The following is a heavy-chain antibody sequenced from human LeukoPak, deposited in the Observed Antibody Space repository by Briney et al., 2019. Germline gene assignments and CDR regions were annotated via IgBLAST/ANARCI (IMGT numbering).Heavy chain of an antibody. J-gene: IGHJ6*02. D-gene: IGHD6-6*01. CDR3: ARDWRYSSSSQYYLGMDV. CDR1: GFTFNIYV. CDR2: ISSNTKYI. Sequence: GGSLRLSCAASGFTFNIYVMNWVRQAPGKGLEWVSSISSNTKYIYYADSVKGRFTISRDNANNSLYLQMNSLRAEDTAVYYCARDWRYSSSSQYYLGMDVWGQGTTVTVSS. V-gene: IGHV3-21*01.